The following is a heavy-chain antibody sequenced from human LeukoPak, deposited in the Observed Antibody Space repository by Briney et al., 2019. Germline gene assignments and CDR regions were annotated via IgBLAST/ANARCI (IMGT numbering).Heavy chain of an antibody. Sequence: GGSLRLSGAASGFTVSSHHISWVRQAPGKGLEWVSIIYSGGTTYYADSVKGRFTISRDNPKNTLYLQMNSLRAEDTAVYYCARRELWGRGTQLTVSS. V-gene: IGHV3-66*01. CDR2: IYSGGTT. J-gene: IGHJ2*01. CDR1: GFTVSSHH. CDR3: ARREL. D-gene: IGHD1-7*01.